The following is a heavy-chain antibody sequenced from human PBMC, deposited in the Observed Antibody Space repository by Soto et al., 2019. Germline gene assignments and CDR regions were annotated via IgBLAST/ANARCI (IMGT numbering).Heavy chain of an antibody. Sequence: GESLKISCAASEFTFSAHGMHWVRQAPGKGLEWVGIISSDGISKHYGDSVKGRFTISRDNSNNTLFLQMDSLKSEDTAVYYCVKENGYYSYFFDYWGRGTLVTVSS. D-gene: IGHD3-22*01. CDR1: EFTFSAHG. CDR3: VKENGYYSYFFDY. CDR2: ISSDGISK. J-gene: IGHJ4*02. V-gene: IGHV3-30*18.